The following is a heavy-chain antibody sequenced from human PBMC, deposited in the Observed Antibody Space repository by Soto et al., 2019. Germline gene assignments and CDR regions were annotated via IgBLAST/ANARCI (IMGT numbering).Heavy chain of an antibody. CDR1: GFTVSSNY. Sequence: HPGGSLRLSCAASGFTVSSNYMSWVRQAPGKGLEWVSVIYSGGSTYYADSVKGRFTISRDNSKNTLYLQMNSLRAEDTAVYYCARDKSSGYYYAPFDYWGQGTLVTVSS. D-gene: IGHD3-22*01. V-gene: IGHV3-66*01. J-gene: IGHJ4*02. CDR3: ARDKSSGYYYAPFDY. CDR2: IYSGGST.